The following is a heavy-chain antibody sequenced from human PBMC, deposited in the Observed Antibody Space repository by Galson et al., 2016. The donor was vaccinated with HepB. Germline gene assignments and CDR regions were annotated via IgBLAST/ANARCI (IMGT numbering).Heavy chain of an antibody. Sequence: SVKVSCKASGYTFSNYGISWVRQAPGQGLEWMGWISAYNGDTTYGQKFQGRVTMTTDTSTSTAYMELRRLRSDDTAVYYCARPNSTYYYDSGDYRHAYYGMDVWGQGTTVTVSS. CDR2: ISAYNGDT. J-gene: IGHJ6*02. CDR3: ARPNSTYYYDSGDYRHAYYGMDV. D-gene: IGHD3-22*01. V-gene: IGHV1-18*04. CDR1: GYTFSNYG.